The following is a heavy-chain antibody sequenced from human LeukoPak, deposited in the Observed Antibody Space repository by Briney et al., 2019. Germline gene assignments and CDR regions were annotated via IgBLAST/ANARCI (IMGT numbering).Heavy chain of an antibody. V-gene: IGHV3-23*01. J-gene: IGHJ4*02. CDR3: AKGPQLYSGYHPDY. D-gene: IGHD5-12*01. CDR2: ITGSDDTT. CDR1: GFTFSSDA. Sequence: GGSLRLXCAASGFTFSSDAMTWVRQAPGEGLEWVSTITGSDDTTYYADSVKGRFTISRDYSKNTVHLQLNNLRAEDTAMYYCAKGPQLYSGYHPDYWGQGTLVTVSS.